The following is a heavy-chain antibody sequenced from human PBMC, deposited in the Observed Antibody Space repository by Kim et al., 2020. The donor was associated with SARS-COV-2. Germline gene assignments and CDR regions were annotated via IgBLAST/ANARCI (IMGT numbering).Heavy chain of an antibody. J-gene: IGHJ6*02. D-gene: IGHD1-26*01. CDR3: TTDCPSGEWEPPLRYYYYGMDV. V-gene: IGHV3-15*01. CDR2: IKSKTDGGTT. Sequence: GGSLRLSCAASGFTFSNAWMSWVRQAPGKGLEWVGRIKSKTDGGTTDYAAPVKGRFTISRDDSKNTLYLQMNSLKTEDTAVYYCTTDCPSGEWEPPLRYYYYGMDVWGQGTTVTVSS. CDR1: GFTFSNAW.